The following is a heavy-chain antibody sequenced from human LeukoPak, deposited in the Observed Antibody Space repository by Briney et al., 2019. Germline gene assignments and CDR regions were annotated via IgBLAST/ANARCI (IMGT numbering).Heavy chain of an antibody. J-gene: IGHJ4*02. CDR1: GDSISRNIYY. Sequence: SETLSLTCTVSGDSISRNIYYWCWIRQSAGKGLEWIGRLNPSGSTSSNPSLKSRLTMSLDPSENKFSLKLSSVTPADTALYYCARGRPYGDYFDYWGQGSLVTVSS. D-gene: IGHD4-17*01. CDR3: ARGRPYGDYFDY. CDR2: LNPSGST. V-gene: IGHV4-61*02.